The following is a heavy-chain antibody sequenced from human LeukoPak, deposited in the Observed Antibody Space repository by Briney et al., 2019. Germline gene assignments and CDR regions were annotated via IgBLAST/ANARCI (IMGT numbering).Heavy chain of an antibody. V-gene: IGHV3-11*01. CDR3: AREVYCSRTSCSYYYYYYGMDI. J-gene: IGHJ6*02. CDR1: GFTFSDYY. CDR2: ISSSGSNI. Sequence: GGSLRLSCAASGFTFSDYYMSWIRQAPGKGLEWVSYISSSGSNIYYADSVKGRFTISRDNAKHSLYLQMNSLRAEDTAVYYCAREVYCSRTSCSYYYYYYGMDISGQ. D-gene: IGHD2-2*01.